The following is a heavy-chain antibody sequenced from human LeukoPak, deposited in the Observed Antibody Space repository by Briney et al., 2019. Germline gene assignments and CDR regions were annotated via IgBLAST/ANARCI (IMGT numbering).Heavy chain of an antibody. CDR3: AREGFWSGHYDGESGFDP. D-gene: IGHD3-3*01. Sequence: SETLSLTCTVSGGSISSGSYYWSWLRQPAGKGLEWIVRIYTSGSTNYNPSLKSRVTISVDTSKNQFSLKLSSVTAADTAVYYCAREGFWSGHYDGESGFDPWGQGTLVTVSS. J-gene: IGHJ5*02. CDR2: IYTSGST. CDR1: GGSISSGSYY. V-gene: IGHV4-61*02.